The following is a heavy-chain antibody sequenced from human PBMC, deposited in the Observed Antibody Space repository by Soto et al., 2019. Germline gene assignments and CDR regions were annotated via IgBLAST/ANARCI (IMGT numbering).Heavy chain of an antibody. CDR3: ARHPGGGGY. V-gene: IGHV3-53*01. CDR1: GFTVSNNY. D-gene: IGHD3-10*01. CDR2: IYSGGYT. J-gene: IGHJ4*02. Sequence: EVQLVESGGGLIQPGGSLRLSCAVSGFTVSNNYMSWVRQAPGKGLEGVSVIYSGGYTAYGDSVKGRFTISRDNSKNTSLLQRKTPGAEDPAVYYGARHPGGGGYWGQGTLVTVSS.